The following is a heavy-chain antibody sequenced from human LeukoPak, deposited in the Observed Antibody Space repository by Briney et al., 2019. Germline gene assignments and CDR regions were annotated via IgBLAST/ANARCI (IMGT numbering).Heavy chain of an antibody. D-gene: IGHD3-22*01. CDR3: ASQYYDSSGYYYYYYYYMDV. CDR2: IIPSGHTT. J-gene: IGHJ6*03. V-gene: IGHV3-23*01. CDR1: GFTFSSHG. Sequence: GGSLRLSCAASGFTFSSHGMNWVRQAPGKGLEWVSGIIPSGHTTYYADSVRGRFTISRDNSRNTLYLQMNSLRAEDTAVYYCASQYYDSSGYYYYYYYYMDVWGKGTTVTVSS.